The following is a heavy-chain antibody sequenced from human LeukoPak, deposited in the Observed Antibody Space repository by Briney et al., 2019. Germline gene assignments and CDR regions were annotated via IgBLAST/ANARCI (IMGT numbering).Heavy chain of an antibody. J-gene: IGHJ4*02. CDR1: GGSISSYY. V-gene: IGHV4-59*08. D-gene: IGHD1-26*01. Sequence: SETLSLTCTVSGGSISSYYWSWIRQPPGKGLEWIGYIYYSGSTNYNPSLKSRVTISVDTSKNQFSLKLSSVTAADTAVYYCASYPVSGSYYDYWGQGTPVTVSS. CDR3: ASYPVSGSYYDY. CDR2: IYYSGST.